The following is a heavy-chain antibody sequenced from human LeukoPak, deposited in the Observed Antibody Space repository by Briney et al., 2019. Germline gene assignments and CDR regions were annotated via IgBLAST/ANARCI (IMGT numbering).Heavy chain of an antibody. V-gene: IGHV3-11*04. CDR1: GFTLSVYY. CDR2: ISRSGNTT. J-gene: IGHJ4*02. Sequence: GGSLSLSCAVSGFTLSVYYMSWLREAPGRRVEWVSYISRSGNTTYYADSVKGRFTITSDNAKNSLYLQMNSLRAEDTAVYYCARDGYNSHFDYWGQGTLVTVSS. CDR3: ARDGYNSHFDY. D-gene: IGHD5-24*01.